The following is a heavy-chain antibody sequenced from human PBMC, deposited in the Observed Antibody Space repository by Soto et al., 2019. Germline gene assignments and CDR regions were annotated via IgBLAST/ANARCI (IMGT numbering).Heavy chain of an antibody. V-gene: IGHV4-59*01. J-gene: IGHJ6*02. CDR2: IYYSGST. D-gene: IGHD6-13*01. Sequence: SETLSLTCTVSGGSISSYYWSWIRQPPGKGLEWIGYIYYSGSTNYNPSLKSRVTISVDTSKNQFSLKLSSVTAANTAVYYCARGYSSSWWTFDYYYYGMDVWGQGTTVTVSS. CDR1: GGSISSYY. CDR3: ARGYSSSWWTFDYYYYGMDV.